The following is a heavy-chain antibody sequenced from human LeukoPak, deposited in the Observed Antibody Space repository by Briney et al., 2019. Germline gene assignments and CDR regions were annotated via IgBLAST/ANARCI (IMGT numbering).Heavy chain of an antibody. CDR3: ARDVADNWFDP. Sequence: GGSLRLSCAASGFTFTNYAMSWVRQAPGKGLEWVSVIYSGGSTYYADSVKGRFTISRDNSKNTLYLQMNSLRAEDTAVYYCARDVADNWFDPWGQGTLVTVSS. CDR1: GFTFTNYA. D-gene: IGHD2-21*01. CDR2: IYSGGST. J-gene: IGHJ5*02. V-gene: IGHV3-66*01.